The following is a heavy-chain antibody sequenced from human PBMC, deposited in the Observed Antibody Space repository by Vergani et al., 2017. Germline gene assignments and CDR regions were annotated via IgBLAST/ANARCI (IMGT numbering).Heavy chain of an antibody. J-gene: IGHJ3*02. D-gene: IGHD2-2*01. CDR3: ARVGPVVPAAMDYDAFDI. CDR2: IYYSGST. V-gene: IGHV4-59*01. CDR1: GRSISSYY. Sequence: QVQLQESGPGLVKPSETLSLTCTVSGRSISSYYWSWIRQPPGKGLEWIGDIYYSGSTNYNPSLKSRVTISVYTSMNQFSLKLSSVSAADPAVYYCARVGPVVPAAMDYDAFDIWGQGTMVTVSS.